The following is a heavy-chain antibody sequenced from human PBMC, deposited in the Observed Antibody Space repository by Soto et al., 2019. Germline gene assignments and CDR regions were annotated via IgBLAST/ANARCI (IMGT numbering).Heavy chain of an antibody. V-gene: IGHV3-74*01. Sequence: GGSLRLSCVASGFTFSGDWMHWVRQVPGKGLVWVSRISPDGTTTYYADSVKGRFTISRNNAKNTLYLQMNGLSADDTAVYYCSRGRSPYYGYFDPWGPGTLVTVSS. J-gene: IGHJ5*02. CDR2: ISPDGTTT. CDR1: GFTFSGDW. CDR3: SRGRSPYYGYFDP. D-gene: IGHD3-3*01.